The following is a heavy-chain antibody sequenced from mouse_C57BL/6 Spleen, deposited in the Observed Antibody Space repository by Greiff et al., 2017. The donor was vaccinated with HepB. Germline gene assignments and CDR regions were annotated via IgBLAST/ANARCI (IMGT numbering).Heavy chain of an antibody. J-gene: IGHJ2*01. CDR1: GFTFSDYG. CDR3: ARDYGSTFDY. V-gene: IGHV5-17*01. CDR2: ISSGSSTI. D-gene: IGHD1-1*01. Sequence: DVMLVESGGGLVKPGGSLKLSCAASGFTFSDYGMHWVRRAPEKGLEWVAYISSGSSTIYYADTVKGRFTISRDNAKNTLFLQMTSLRSEDTAMYYCARDYGSTFDYWGQGTTLTVSS.